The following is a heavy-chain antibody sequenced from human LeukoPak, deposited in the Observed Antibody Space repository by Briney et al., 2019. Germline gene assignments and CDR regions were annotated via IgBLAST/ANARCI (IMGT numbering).Heavy chain of an antibody. CDR2: IIPIFGTA. CDR1: GGTFSSYA. D-gene: IGHD2-21*02. CDR3: ATENIAYCGGDCYPTDY. V-gene: IGHV1-69*05. J-gene: IGHJ4*02. Sequence: GSSVKVSCKASGGTFSSYAISWVRQAPGQGLEWMGRIIPIFGTANYAQKFQGRVTITTDESTSTAYMELSSLRSEDTAVYYCATENIAYCGGDCYPTDYWGQGTLVTVSS.